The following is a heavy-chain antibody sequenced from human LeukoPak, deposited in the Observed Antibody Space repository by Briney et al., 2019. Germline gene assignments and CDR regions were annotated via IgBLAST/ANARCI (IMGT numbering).Heavy chain of an antibody. CDR3: AREEGYYYMDV. CDR1: GGSISSSS. CDR2: ISTSSSYI. Sequence: NPSETLSLTCTVSGGSISSSSYYWGWIRQSPGKGLEWVSPISTSSSYIYYADSVKGRFTISRDNAKNSLYLQMNSLRAEDTAVYYCAREEGYYYMDVWGKGTTVTVSS. V-gene: IGHV3-21*01. J-gene: IGHJ6*03.